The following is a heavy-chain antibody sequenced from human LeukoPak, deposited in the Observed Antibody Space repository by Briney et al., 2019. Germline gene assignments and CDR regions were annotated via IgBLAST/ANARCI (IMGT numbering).Heavy chain of an antibody. V-gene: IGHV1-46*01. D-gene: IGHD3-22*01. Sequence: ASVKVSCKASGYTFTSYYMHWVRQAPGQGLEWMGIINPSGGSTSYAQKFQGRVTMTRDTSTSTVYTELSSLRSEDTAVYYCARTYYYDSSGYYYVYEGALGPFDPWGQGTLVTVSS. CDR3: ARTYYYDSSGYYYVYEGALGPFDP. J-gene: IGHJ5*02. CDR2: INPSGGST. CDR1: GYTFTSYY.